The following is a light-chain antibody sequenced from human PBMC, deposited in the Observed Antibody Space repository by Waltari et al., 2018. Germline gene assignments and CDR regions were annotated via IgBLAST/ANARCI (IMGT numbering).Light chain of an antibody. CDR1: SSDLGHDQR. J-gene: IGLJ2*01. CDR2: AVS. CDR3: SSYAGSSKGV. Sequence: QSALTHPASVSGCPGQSLTISCTGTSSDLGHDQRFAGYQQHPGKAPKRMIYAVSKRPSGVSDRFSGSKSGDMASLTISGLQPDDEAEYFCSSYAGSSKGVFGGGTKVTVL. V-gene: IGLV2-23*02.